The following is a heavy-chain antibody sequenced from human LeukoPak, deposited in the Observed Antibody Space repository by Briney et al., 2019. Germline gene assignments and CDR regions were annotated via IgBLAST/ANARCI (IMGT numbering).Heavy chain of an antibody. V-gene: IGHV3-30-3*01. CDR1: GFTFSSYA. CDR2: ISYDGSNK. Sequence: GGSLRLSCAASGFTFSSYAMHWVRQAPGKGLEWVAVISYDGSNKYYADSVKGRFTISRDYSKNTLYLQMTSLGAEDTAVYYCARDDGYSSSWYSVDHWGQGTLVTVSS. J-gene: IGHJ4*02. D-gene: IGHD6-13*01. CDR3: ARDDGYSSSWYSVDH.